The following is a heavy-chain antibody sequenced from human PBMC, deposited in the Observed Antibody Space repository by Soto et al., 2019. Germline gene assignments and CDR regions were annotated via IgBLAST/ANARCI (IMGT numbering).Heavy chain of an antibody. CDR2: IYYSGST. CDR1: GGSISSYY. J-gene: IGHJ4*02. V-gene: IGHV4-59*01. Sequence: PSETLSLTCTVSGGSISSYYWSWIRQPPGKGLEWIGYIYYSGSTNYNPSLKSRVTISVDTSKNQFSLKLSSVTAADTAVYYCARARFYYDFWSGPFDYWGQGTLVTVSS. CDR3: ARARFYYDFWSGPFDY. D-gene: IGHD3-3*01.